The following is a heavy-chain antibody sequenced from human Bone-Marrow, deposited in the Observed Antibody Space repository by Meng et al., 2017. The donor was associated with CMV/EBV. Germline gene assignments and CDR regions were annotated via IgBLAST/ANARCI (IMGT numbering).Heavy chain of an antibody. Sequence: ESLKISCAVYGGSFSGYYWSWIRQPPGKGLEWIGEINHSGSTNYNPSLKSRVTISVDTSKNQFPLKLSSVTAADTAVYYCARGFGVVPAAIRGWFDPWGQGTLVTVSS. D-gene: IGHD2-2*01. CDR3: ARGFGVVPAAIRGWFDP. J-gene: IGHJ5*02. CDR2: INHSGST. V-gene: IGHV4-34*01. CDR1: GGSFSGYY.